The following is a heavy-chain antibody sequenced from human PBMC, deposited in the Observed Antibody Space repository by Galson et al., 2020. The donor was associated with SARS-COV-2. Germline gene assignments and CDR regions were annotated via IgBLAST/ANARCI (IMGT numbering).Heavy chain of an antibody. V-gene: IGHV4-61*02. D-gene: IGHD3-22*01. CDR1: GGSNSSGSYY. J-gene: IGHJ3*02. Sequence: SQTHSLTCTVYGGSNSSGSYYWSWIRQPAGKVLEWIGRIHSTGSTNYNPSLKSRVTISVDTSKNQFSRRLSSVTAADTAVYYCARSHYSSGNALAIGGQGTLVPVSS. CDR3: ARSHYSSGNALAI. CDR2: IHSTGST.